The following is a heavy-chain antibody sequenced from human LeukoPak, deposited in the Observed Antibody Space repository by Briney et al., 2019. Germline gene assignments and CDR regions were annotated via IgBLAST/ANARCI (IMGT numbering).Heavy chain of an antibody. V-gene: IGHV1-24*01. CDR3: ATRENVLRYFDPRIDN. CDR2: FDPEDGET. D-gene: IGHD3-9*01. Sequence: ASVKVSCNVSGYTLTELSMHWVRQAPGKGLEWMGGFDPEDGETIYAQKFQGRVTMTEDTSTDTAYMELSSLRSEDTAVYYCATRENVLRYFDPRIDNWGQGTLVTVSS. J-gene: IGHJ4*02. CDR1: GYTLTELS.